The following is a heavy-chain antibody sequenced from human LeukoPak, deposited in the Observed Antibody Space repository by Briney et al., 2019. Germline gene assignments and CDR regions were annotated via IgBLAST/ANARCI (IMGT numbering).Heavy chain of an antibody. Sequence: SETLSLTCTVSGGSISSYYWSWIRQPPGKGLEWIGYIYYSGSTNYNPSLKSRVTISVDTSKNQFSLKLSSVTAADTAVYYCARARRNWNYREDYYYYMDVWGKGTTVTVSS. D-gene: IGHD1-7*01. CDR2: IYYSGST. V-gene: IGHV4-59*12. CDR1: GGSISSYY. J-gene: IGHJ6*03. CDR3: ARARRNWNYREDYYYYMDV.